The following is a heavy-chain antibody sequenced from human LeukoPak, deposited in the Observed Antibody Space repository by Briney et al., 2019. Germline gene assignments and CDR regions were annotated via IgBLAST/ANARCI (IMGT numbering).Heavy chain of an antibody. Sequence: SSETLSLPCSVSVGPINRYYWIWIRQSPGEGLEGLGYFCYSGSNNFNTSRKSRVTISVDTSKNQFSLKLSSVTAADTAVYYCARLSGIAAAGVMGGFDYWGQGTLVTVSS. J-gene: IGHJ4*02. CDR1: VGPINRYY. V-gene: IGHV4-59*01. CDR3: ARLSGIAAAGVMGGFDY. CDR2: FCYSGSN. D-gene: IGHD6-13*01.